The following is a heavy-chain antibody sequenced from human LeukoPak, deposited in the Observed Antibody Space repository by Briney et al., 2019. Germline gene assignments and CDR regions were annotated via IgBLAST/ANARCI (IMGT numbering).Heavy chain of an antibody. CDR1: GDSVSNFSYY. D-gene: IGHD6-13*01. Sequence: SETLSLTCTVSGDSVSNFSYYWGWIRQPPGKGLDWIGNIFYRGKTYYKPSLKSRVTISLDTSKNQFSLKLSSVTAADTAVYYCARWGGYSSTDFDSWGQGSLVIVSS. V-gene: IGHV4-39*07. J-gene: IGHJ4*02. CDR2: IFYRGKT. CDR3: ARWGGYSSTDFDS.